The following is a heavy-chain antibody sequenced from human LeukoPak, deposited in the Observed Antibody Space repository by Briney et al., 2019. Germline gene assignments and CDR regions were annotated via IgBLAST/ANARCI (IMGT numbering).Heavy chain of an antibody. D-gene: IGHD2-15*01. CDR3: TSSYCSGGSCYRRYNYYYYMDV. V-gene: IGHV3-73*01. CDR2: IRSKANSYAT. Sequence: GGSLRLSWAASGFTFSGSAMHWVRQASGKGLEWVGRIRSKANSYATAYAASVKGRFTISRDDSKNTAYLQMNSLKTEDTAVYYCTSSYCSGGSCYRRYNYYYYMDVWGKGTTVTVSS. CDR1: GFTFSGSA. J-gene: IGHJ6*03.